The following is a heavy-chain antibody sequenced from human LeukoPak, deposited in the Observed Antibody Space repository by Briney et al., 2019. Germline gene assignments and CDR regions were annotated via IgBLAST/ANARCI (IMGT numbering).Heavy chain of an antibody. D-gene: IGHD2-8*02. V-gene: IGHV3-21*04. J-gene: IGHJ3*02. CDR2: ISSSSSYI. Sequence: GGSLRLSCAASGFTFSSYSMNWVRQAPGKGLEWVSSISSSSSYIYYVDSVKGRFTISRDNAKNSLYLQMNSLRAEDTAVYYCAKSGGAFDIWGQGTMVTVSS. CDR3: AKSGGAFDI. CDR1: GFTFSSYS.